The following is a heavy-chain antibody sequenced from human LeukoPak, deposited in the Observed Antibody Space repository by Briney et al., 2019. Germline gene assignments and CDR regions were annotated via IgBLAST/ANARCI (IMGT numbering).Heavy chain of an antibody. CDR1: GGSISSGSYY. J-gene: IGHJ4*02. Sequence: PSETLSLTCTVSGGSISSGSYYWSWIRQPAGKGLEWIGRIYTSGSTNYNPSLQNRVTISVDTSKNQFSLKLRSVTAADTAVYYCAREILYDSTGYYVWGQGTLVTVSS. V-gene: IGHV4-61*02. D-gene: IGHD3-22*01. CDR2: IYTSGST. CDR3: AREILYDSTGYYV.